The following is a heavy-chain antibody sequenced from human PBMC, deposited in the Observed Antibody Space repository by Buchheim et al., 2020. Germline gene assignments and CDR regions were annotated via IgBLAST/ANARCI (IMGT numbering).Heavy chain of an antibody. D-gene: IGHD4-17*01. CDR2: IDSSSRTI. Sequence: EVQLVESGGDLVQPGGSLRLSCVVSGFKFSDYSMNWVRQAPGKGLEWISYIDSSSRTIYYADSVKGRFTVSRANAKNSLYLQMNSLTNDDAAVYYCAREVPTVISDYWGQGTL. J-gene: IGHJ4*02. CDR3: AREVPTVISDY. CDR1: GFKFSDYS. V-gene: IGHV3-48*02.